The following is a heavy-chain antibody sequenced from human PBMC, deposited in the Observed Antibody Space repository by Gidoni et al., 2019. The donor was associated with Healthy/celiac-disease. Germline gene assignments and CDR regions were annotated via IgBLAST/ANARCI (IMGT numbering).Heavy chain of an antibody. CDR3: ARDPSGDYESNAFDI. J-gene: IGHJ3*02. V-gene: IGHV3-48*02. CDR2: ISSSSSTI. Sequence: EVQLVESGGGLVQPGGSLRLSCAASGFTFSSYSINWVRQAPGKGLEWVSYISSSSSTIYYADSVKGRCTISRDNAKNSLYLQMNSLRDEDTAVYYCARDPSGDYESNAFDIWGQGTMVTVSS. D-gene: IGHD4-17*01. CDR1: GFTFSSYS.